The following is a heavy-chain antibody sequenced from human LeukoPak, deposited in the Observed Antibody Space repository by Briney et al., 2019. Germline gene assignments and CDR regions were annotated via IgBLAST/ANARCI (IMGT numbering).Heavy chain of an antibody. D-gene: IGHD4-17*01. V-gene: IGHV3-23*01. J-gene: IGHJ4*02. CDR3: AKGHSDFGTGFDL. CDR1: GFRFNDFA. CDR2: ISASGGRT. Sequence: GGSLRLSCAASGFRFNDFAMSWVRQAPGKGLECVSVISASGGRTYSAESVKARLTISRDNSKNTLYLEMNSLTADDTAVYYCAKGHSDFGTGFDLWGQGTLVTVS.